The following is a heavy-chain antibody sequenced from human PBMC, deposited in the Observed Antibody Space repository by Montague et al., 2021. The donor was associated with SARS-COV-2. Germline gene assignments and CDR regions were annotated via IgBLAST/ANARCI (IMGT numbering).Heavy chain of an antibody. D-gene: IGHD3-9*01. J-gene: IGHJ4*02. CDR3: ARIRDYDILTGSYSGFDC. CDR1: GFSLSTSGMC. Sequence: PALVKPTQTLTLTCTFSGFSLSTSGMCVSWIRQPPGKALEWLALIDWDDDKYCSTSLKTRLTISKDTSKNQVVLTMTNMDPVDTATYYCARIRDYDILTGSYSGFDCWGQGTLVTVSS. CDR2: IDWDDDK. V-gene: IGHV2-70*01.